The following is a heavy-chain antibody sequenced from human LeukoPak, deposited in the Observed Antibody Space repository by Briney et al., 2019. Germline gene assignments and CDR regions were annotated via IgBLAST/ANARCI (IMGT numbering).Heavy chain of an antibody. J-gene: IGHJ4*02. CDR2: ISGSGGST. CDR1: GFPFSSHS. V-gene: IGHV3-23*01. D-gene: IGHD6-6*01. Sequence: GGSLRLSCAASGFPFSSHSMSWVRQAPGKGLEWVSAISGSGGSTYYADSVKGRFTISRDNSKNTLYLQMNSLRAEDTAVYYCAKGVSSSSPFDYWGQGTLVTVSS. CDR3: AKGVSSSSPFDY.